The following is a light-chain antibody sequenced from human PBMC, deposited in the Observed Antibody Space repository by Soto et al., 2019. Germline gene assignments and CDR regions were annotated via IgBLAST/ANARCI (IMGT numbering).Light chain of an antibody. CDR1: QSISSW. CDR2: EAS. V-gene: IGKV1-5*03. J-gene: IGKJ1*01. Sequence: DIQMTQSPSTLSSSVGYRATINCRASQSISSWLAWFQQKPGKAPNLLIYEASSLESGVPSRISGSGSGTEFTLTISSLQPDDFATYYCQQYTNYPWTFGQGTKVDIK. CDR3: QQYTNYPWT.